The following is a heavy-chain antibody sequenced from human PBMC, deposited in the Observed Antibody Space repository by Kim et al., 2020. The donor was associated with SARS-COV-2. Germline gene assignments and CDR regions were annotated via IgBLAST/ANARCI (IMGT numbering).Heavy chain of an antibody. CDR3: VIGAGGMGN. V-gene: IGHV3-7*03. CDR2: IKEDGSDK. Sequence: GGSLRLSCAASGFTFSSYWMSWVRQAPGKGLEWVARIKEDGSDKYYVDSVKGRFTISRDNAKNALYLQTNTLRVEDTGVYYCVIGAGGMGNWGQGTLVTV. D-gene: IGHD6-13*01. J-gene: IGHJ4*02. CDR1: GFTFSSYW.